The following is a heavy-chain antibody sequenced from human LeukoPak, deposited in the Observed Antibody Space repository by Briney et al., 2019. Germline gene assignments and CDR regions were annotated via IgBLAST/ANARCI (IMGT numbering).Heavy chain of an antibody. CDR3: AREVSGYLTPYYYYGMDV. V-gene: IGHV1-8*01. Sequence: ASVKVSCKASGYTFTSYDINWVRQATGQGLEWMGWMNPNSGNTGYAQKFQGRVTMTRNTSISTAYMELSSLRSEDTAVYYCAREVSGYLTPYYYYGMDVWGQGTTVTVSS. D-gene: IGHD5-12*01. CDR1: GYTFTSYD. CDR2: MNPNSGNT. J-gene: IGHJ6*02.